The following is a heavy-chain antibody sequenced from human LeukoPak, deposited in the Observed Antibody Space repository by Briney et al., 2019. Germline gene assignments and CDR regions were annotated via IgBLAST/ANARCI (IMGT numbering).Heavy chain of an antibody. CDR3: AKVSDFWSGYKCFQH. CDR2: VDPEDGGT. CDR1: GYSFTVYY. Sequence: ATVKISCKASGYSFTVYYMHWVRQAPGKGLEWMGRVDPEDGGTVFAEKFQGRVTITADTSTDTGYMELSSLRSEDTAVYYCAKVSDFWSGYKCFQHWGQGTLVTVSS. D-gene: IGHD3-3*01. J-gene: IGHJ1*01. V-gene: IGHV1-69-2*01.